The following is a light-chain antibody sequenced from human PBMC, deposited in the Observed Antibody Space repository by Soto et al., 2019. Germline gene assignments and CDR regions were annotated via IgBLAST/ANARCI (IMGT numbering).Light chain of an antibody. CDR2: GAS. Sequence: EIGLTQSPGTLSLSPGERATLSCRASNSVSSSYLAWYQQKPGQAPRLLIYGASSRATGIPDRFSGSGSGTDFTLTISRLETEDSAVYYCQQHGTSPLTFGGGSKVDI. V-gene: IGKV3-20*01. J-gene: IGKJ4*01. CDR3: QQHGTSPLT. CDR1: NSVSSSY.